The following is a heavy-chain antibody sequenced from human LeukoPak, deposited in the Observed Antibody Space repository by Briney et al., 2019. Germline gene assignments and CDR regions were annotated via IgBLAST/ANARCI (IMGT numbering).Heavy chain of an antibody. D-gene: IGHD5-12*01. Sequence: GGSLRLSCSASGFTFSSYAMHWVRQAPGKGLEYVPAISSNGGSTYYADSVKGRFTISRDNSKNTLYLQMSSLRAEDTAVYYCVKGLDIVATITRTNDYWGQGTLVTVSS. CDR1: GFTFSSYA. V-gene: IGHV3-64D*06. CDR3: VKGLDIVATITRTNDY. J-gene: IGHJ4*02. CDR2: ISSNGGST.